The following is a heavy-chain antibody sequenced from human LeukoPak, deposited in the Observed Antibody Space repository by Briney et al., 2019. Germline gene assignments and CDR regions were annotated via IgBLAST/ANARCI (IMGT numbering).Heavy chain of an antibody. CDR2: LSGSGGST. D-gene: IGHD2-2*02. Sequence: GGSLRLSCAVSGITLSNYGMTWVRQAPGKGLEWVAGLSGSGGSTNYADSVKGRFTISRDNAKNTLYLQMNSLRAEDTAVYYCAIAGDSTTSCYRCFDYWGQGTLVTVSS. CDR3: AIAGDSTTSCYRCFDY. CDR1: GITLSNYG. V-gene: IGHV3-23*01. J-gene: IGHJ4*02.